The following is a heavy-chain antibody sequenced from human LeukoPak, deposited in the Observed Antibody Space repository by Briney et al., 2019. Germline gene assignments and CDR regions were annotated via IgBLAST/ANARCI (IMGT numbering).Heavy chain of an antibody. D-gene: IGHD2-21*01. Sequence: ASVKVSCKASGYTFTGYYMHWVRQAPGQGLEWMGRINPNSGGTNYAQKFQGRVTMTRDTSISTAYMELSRLRSDDTAVYSCARVGGDRSYYYMYVWGKGTTVTVSS. CDR2: INPNSGGT. CDR3: ARVGGDRSYYYMYV. J-gene: IGHJ6*03. CDR1: GYTFTGYY. V-gene: IGHV1-2*06.